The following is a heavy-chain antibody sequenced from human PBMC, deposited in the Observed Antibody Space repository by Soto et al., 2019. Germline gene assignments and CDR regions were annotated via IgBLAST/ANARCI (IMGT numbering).Heavy chain of an antibody. CDR3: ASHDPGARFDP. CDR2: INHNNGAT. D-gene: IGHD1-1*01. V-gene: IGHV1-2*02. J-gene: IGHJ5*02. CDR1: RYIFTAYF. Sequence: QVQLVQSGAEVKKPGASVKVSCKAPRYIFTAYFMHWVRQAPGQGLEWMGWINHNNGATNYGLSFQGRVTMTRDTSISTAYMELSSLRSDDTAVYYCASHDPGARFDPWGQGTLVIVSS.